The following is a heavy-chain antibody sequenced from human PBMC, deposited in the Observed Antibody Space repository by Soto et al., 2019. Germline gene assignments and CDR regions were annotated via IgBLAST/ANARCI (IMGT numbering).Heavy chain of an antibody. Sequence: QVQLVESGGGVVQPGRSLRLSCAASGFTFSSYAMHWVRQAPGKGLEWVAVISYDGSNKYYADSVKGRFTISRDNSKNALYMRMNSLRAEDTAVYYCARDGHRRVGANSYYYYGMDVWGQGTTVTVS. V-gene: IGHV3-30-3*01. CDR2: ISYDGSNK. D-gene: IGHD1-26*01. CDR3: ARDGHRRVGANSYYYYGMDV. CDR1: GFTFSSYA. J-gene: IGHJ6*02.